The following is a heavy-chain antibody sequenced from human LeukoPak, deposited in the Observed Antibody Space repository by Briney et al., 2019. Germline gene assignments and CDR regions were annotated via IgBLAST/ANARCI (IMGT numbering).Heavy chain of an antibody. V-gene: IGHV4-38-2*02. D-gene: IGHD4-23*01. CDR2: IYHSGST. CDR3: ARVSVVRAYYMDV. J-gene: IGHJ6*03. CDR1: GYSIGSGYY. Sequence: SETLSLTCTVSGYSIGSGYYWGWIRQPPGKGLEWIGSIYHSGSTYYNPSLKSRVTISVDTSKNQFSLKLSSVTAADTAVYYCARVSVVRAYYMDVWGKGTTVTVSS.